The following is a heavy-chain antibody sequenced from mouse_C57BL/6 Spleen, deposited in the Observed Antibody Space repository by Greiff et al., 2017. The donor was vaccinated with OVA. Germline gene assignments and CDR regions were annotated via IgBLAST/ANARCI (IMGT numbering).Heavy chain of an antibody. J-gene: IGHJ2*01. CDR3: ARGTYYTRRNYFDY. Sequence: QVQLQQPGAELVKPGASVKLSCKASGYTFTSYWMQWVKQRPGQGLEWIGEIDPSDSYTNYNQKFKGKATLTVDTSSSTAYMQLSSLTSKDSAVYYCARGTYYTRRNYFDYWGQGTTLTVSS. CDR1: GYTFTSYW. D-gene: IGHD2-12*01. V-gene: IGHV1-50*01. CDR2: IDPSDSYT.